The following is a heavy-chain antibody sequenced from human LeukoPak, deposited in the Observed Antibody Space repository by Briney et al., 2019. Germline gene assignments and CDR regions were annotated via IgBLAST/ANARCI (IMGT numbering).Heavy chain of an antibody. CDR1: GYTFSSYA. V-gene: IGHV7-4-1*02. D-gene: IGHD6-19*01. CDR2: INTNTGNP. Sequence: ASVTVSCKASGYTFSSYAMNWVRQAPGQGLEWMGWINTNTGNPTYAQGFTGRFVFSLDTSVSTAYLQISSLKAEDTGVYYCARGIRIAVAATFDNWGQGTLVTVSS. CDR3: ARGIRIAVAATFDN. J-gene: IGHJ4*02.